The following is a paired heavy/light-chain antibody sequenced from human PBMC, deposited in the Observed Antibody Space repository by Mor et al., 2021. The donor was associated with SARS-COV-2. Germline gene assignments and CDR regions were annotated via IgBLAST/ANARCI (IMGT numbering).Heavy chain of an antibody. CDR1: GGTFSSYA. V-gene: IGHV1-69*04. J-gene: IGHJ6*02. CDR3: ARGPSWDYDSSGYPLPYYYYGMDV. D-gene: IGHD3-22*01. Sequence: QVQLVQSGAEVKKPGSSVKVSCKASGGTFSSYAISWVRQAPGQGLEWMGGIIPILGIANYAQKFQGRVTITADKSTSTAYMELSSLRSEDTAVYYCARGPSWDYDSSGYPLPYYYYGMDVWGQGTTVTVSS. CDR2: IIPILGIA.
Light chain of an antibody. CDR2: DDS. CDR1: NIGSKS. CDR3: QVWDSSSDHRGV. J-gene: IGLJ2*01. Sequence: SYVLTQPPSVSVAPGQTARITCGGNNIGSKSVHWYQQKPGQAPVLVVYDDSDRPSGIPERFSGSNSGNTATLTISRVEAGDEADYYCQVWDSSSDHRGVFGGGTKLTVL. V-gene: IGLV3-21*02.